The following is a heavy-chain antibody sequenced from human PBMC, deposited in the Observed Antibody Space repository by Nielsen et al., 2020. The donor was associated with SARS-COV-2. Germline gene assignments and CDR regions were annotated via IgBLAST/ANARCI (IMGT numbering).Heavy chain of an antibody. J-gene: IGHJ2*01. Sequence: ESLKISCAASGFTFSASWMTWIRQPPGKGVEWIGEINHSGGTNYKPSLKSRVTILVDASKSQFSLKLSSVTAADTAVYYCARRNRLASPGAHFDLWGRGTLVTVSS. V-gene: IGHV4-34*01. CDR2: INHSGGT. CDR3: ARRNRLASPGAHFDL. D-gene: IGHD2-2*01. CDR1: GFTFSASW.